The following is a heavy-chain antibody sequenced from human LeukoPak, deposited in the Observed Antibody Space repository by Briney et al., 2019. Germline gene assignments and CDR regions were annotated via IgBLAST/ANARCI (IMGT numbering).Heavy chain of an antibody. CDR2: ISTYNGNT. CDR1: GYTFTSYG. Sequence: GASVKVSCKASGYTFTSYGISWVRQAPGQGLEWMGWISTYNGNTNYAQKFQGRVTMTTDTSTSTAYMELRSLASDDTAVYYCATERDNWSSEGDCWGQGTLVTVSS. V-gene: IGHV1-18*01. J-gene: IGHJ4*02. D-gene: IGHD1-20*01. CDR3: ATERDNWSSEGDC.